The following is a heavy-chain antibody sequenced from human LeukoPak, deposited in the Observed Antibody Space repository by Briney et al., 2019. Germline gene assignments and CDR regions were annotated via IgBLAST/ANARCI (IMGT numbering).Heavy chain of an antibody. CDR2: IYYSGST. CDR3: MATPYYYGMDV. Sequence: SETLSLTCTVSGGSISSGGYYWSWIRQPPGKGLEWIGYIYYSGSTNYNPSLKSRVTISVDTSKNQFSLKLSSVTAADTAVYYCMATPYYYGMDVWGQGTTVTVAS. CDR1: GGSISSGGYY. V-gene: IGHV4-61*08. J-gene: IGHJ6*02. D-gene: IGHD5-24*01.